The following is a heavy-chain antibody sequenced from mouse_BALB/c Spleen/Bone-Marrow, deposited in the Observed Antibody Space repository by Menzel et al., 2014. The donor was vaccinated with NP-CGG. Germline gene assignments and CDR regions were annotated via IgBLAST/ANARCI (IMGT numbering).Heavy chain of an antibody. CDR3: ARATPHSPLGY. J-gene: IGHJ4*01. CDR2: IDPGSGST. V-gene: IGHV14-3*02. Sequence: VQLQQSGAELVKPGASVKLSCTASGFNIKDTYIHWVKQRPEQGLEWIGRIDPGSGSTKYDPKFQGKATIKADTSSNTAYVRLSSLTSEDTAVYYCARATPHSPLGYWGQGNSDTRSS. CDR1: GFNIKDTY.